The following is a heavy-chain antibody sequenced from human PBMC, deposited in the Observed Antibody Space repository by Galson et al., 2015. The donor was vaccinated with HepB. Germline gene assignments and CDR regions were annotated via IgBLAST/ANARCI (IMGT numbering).Heavy chain of an antibody. Sequence: SVTVSCKVSGSSLTDLSIQWVRQAPGKGLEWMGGFHPEEAETFYAQKFQGRVTMTEDTSTDTAYMELNSLKSEDTAIYYCANAGGDFWSGFESWGQGTLVTVSS. CDR2: FHPEEAET. CDR3: ANAGGDFWSGFES. V-gene: IGHV1-24*01. CDR1: GSSLTDLS. J-gene: IGHJ4*02. D-gene: IGHD3-3*01.